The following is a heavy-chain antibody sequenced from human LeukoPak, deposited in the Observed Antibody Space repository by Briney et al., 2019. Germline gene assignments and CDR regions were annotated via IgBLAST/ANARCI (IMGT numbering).Heavy chain of an antibody. J-gene: IGHJ1*01. CDR2: IKSKTDGGTI. V-gene: IGHV3-15*01. D-gene: IGHD3-22*01. CDR1: GFTFSKVW. CDR3: TTDLSELDGSGYYAKYFHH. Sequence: GGSLRLSCAASGFTFSKVWMSWVRQAPGKGLEWLGRIKSKTDGGTIDYAAPVKGRFTISRDDSKDTLFLQMNSLKTEDTAVYYCTTDLSELDGSGYYAKYFHHWGQGTLVSVSS.